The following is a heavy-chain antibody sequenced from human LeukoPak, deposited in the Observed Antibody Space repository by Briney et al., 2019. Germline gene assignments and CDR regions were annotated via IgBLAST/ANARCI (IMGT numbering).Heavy chain of an antibody. CDR1: GYTFTGYY. D-gene: IGHD3-22*01. Sequence: ASVKVSYKASGYTFTGYYMHWVRQAPGQGLEWMGWINPNSGGTNYAQKFQGRVTMTRDTSISTAYMELSRLSSDDTAVYYCARYPGYYYDSSGYSGPPDYWGQGTLVTVSS. V-gene: IGHV1-2*02. CDR3: ARYPGYYYDSSGYSGPPDY. J-gene: IGHJ4*02. CDR2: INPNSGGT.